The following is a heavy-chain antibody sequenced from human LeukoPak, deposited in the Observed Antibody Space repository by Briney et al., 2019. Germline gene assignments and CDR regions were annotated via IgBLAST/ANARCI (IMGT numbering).Heavy chain of an antibody. Sequence: GRSLRLSCAASGFTFSSFAMHWVRQAPAKGLEWEAVISYDGTKKYYADSVKGRFTIPRDNSNNTLYLQMNSLRAEDTAVYYCARAYCSSTSCYAPDYWGQGTLVTVSS. D-gene: IGHD2-2*01. CDR2: ISYDGTKK. CDR1: GFTFSSFA. J-gene: IGHJ4*02. CDR3: ARAYCSSTSCYAPDY. V-gene: IGHV3-30*04.